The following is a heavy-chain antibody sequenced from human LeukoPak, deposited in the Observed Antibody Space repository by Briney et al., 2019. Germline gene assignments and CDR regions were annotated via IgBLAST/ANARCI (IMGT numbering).Heavy chain of an antibody. CDR3: ARDTYGDYVVDY. D-gene: IGHD4-17*01. CDR1: GFTFSSYS. CDR2: ISSSSTYI. V-gene: IGHV3-21*01. J-gene: IGHJ4*02. Sequence: GGSLRLSCAASGFTFSSYSMQWVRQAPGKGLEWVSSISSSSTYIYYADSVEGRFTLSRDNAKNSLYLQMNSLRAEDTAVYYCARDTYGDYVVDYRGQGTLVIVSS.